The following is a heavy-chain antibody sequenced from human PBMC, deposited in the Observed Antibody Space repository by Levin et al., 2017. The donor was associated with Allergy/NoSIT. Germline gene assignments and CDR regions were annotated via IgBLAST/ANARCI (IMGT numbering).Heavy chain of an antibody. CDR3: AKETSITIFGVVTWGDYRRDAFDI. CDR1: GFTFSSYA. CDR2: ISGSGGST. J-gene: IGHJ3*02. D-gene: IGHD3-3*01. V-gene: IGHV3-23*01. Sequence: GGSLRLSCAASGFTFSSYAMSWVRQAPGKGLEWVSAISGSGGSTYYADSVKGRFTISRDNSKNTLYLQMNSLRAEDTAVYYCAKETSITIFGVVTWGDYRRDAFDIWGQGTMVTVSS.